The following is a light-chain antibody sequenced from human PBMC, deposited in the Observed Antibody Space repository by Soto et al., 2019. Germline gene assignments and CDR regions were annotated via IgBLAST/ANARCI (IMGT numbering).Light chain of an antibody. Sequence: AIRMTQSPSSFSASTGDRVTITCRASQGISSYLAWYQKKPGKAPKLLIYAACTLQSGVPSSFSGSGSGTDLTLTISCLQSADFAAYCCQQYYSYPYTFGQGTKLEI. J-gene: IGKJ2*01. V-gene: IGKV1-8*01. CDR2: AAC. CDR1: QGISSY. CDR3: QQYYSYPYT.